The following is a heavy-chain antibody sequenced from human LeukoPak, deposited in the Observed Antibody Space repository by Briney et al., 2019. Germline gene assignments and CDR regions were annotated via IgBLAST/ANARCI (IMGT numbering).Heavy chain of an antibody. CDR2: IYYSGST. CDR1: GGSISSGGYS. Sequence: SETLSLTCTVSGGSISSGGYSWSWIRQHPGKGLEWIGYIYYSGSTYYNPSLKSRVTISVDTSKNQFSLKLSSVTAADTAVYYCARGCRGDDAFDIWGRGTMVTVSS. J-gene: IGHJ3*02. CDR3: ARGCRGDDAFDI. D-gene: IGHD3-10*01. V-gene: IGHV4-31*03.